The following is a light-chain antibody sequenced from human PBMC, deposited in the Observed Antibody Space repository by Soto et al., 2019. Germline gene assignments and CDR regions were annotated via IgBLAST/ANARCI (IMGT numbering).Light chain of an antibody. CDR2: RNN. CDR1: SSNIGTDD. CDR3: AAWDASLSGYV. J-gene: IGLJ1*01. Sequence: QSVLTQPPSASGTPGQRVTISCSGSSSNIGTDDVFWYLQFPGTAPKLLIYRNNQRPSGVSDRFSGSKSGTSAFLAISGLRSEDEADYCAAWDASLSGYVFGTGTKVTVL. V-gene: IGLV1-47*01.